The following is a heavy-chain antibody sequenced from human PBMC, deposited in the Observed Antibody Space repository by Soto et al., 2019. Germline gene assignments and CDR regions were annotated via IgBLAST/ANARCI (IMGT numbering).Heavy chain of an antibody. J-gene: IGHJ5*02. CDR2: ISSSSSYT. V-gene: IGHV3-11*06. Sequence: PGGSLRLSCVASGFTFSDYYMSWIRQAPGKGLEWVSYISSSSSYTNYADSVKGRFTISRDNAKNTVYLQMNTLRVEDTGVYFCAKDPYGTADGYLGPWGQGTLVTVSS. D-gene: IGHD2-8*02. CDR3: AKDPYGTADGYLGP. CDR1: GFTFSDYY.